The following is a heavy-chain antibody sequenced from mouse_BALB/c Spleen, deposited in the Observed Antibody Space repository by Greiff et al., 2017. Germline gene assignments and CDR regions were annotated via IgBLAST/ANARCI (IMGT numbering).Heavy chain of an antibody. J-gene: IGHJ4*01. Sequence: VKLMESGAELVRPGSSVKISCKASGYAFSSYWMNWVKQRPGQGLEWIGQIYPGDGDTNYNGKFKGKATLTADTSSSTAYMQLSSLTSEDSAVYFCARYTTVEGYYAMDYWGQGTSVTVSS. V-gene: IGHV1-80*01. CDR1: GYAFSSYW. CDR3: ARYTTVEGYYAMDY. CDR2: IYPGDGDT. D-gene: IGHD1-1*01.